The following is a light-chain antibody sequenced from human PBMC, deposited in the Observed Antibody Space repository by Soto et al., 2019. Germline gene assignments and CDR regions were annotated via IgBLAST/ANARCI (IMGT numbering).Light chain of an antibody. CDR1: QDISNY. V-gene: IGKV1-33*01. CDR2: DAS. Sequence: DIQMTQSPSSLSASVGDRVTITCQASQDISNYLNWYQQKPGKAPKLLIYDASNLETGVPSRCSRSRSGTDFTFTISSLQPEDIATYYCQQYDNLPITFGPGTRLEIK. J-gene: IGKJ5*01. CDR3: QQYDNLPIT.